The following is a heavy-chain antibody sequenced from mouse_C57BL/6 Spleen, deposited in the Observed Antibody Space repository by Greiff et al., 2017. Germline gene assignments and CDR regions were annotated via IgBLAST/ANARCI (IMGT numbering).Heavy chain of an antibody. CDR1: GFTFSDFY. Sequence: EVKLMESGGGLVQSGRSLRLSCATSGFTFSDFYMEWVRQAPGKGLGWIAASRNKANDYTTEYSASVKGRFIVSRDTSQSILYLQMNALRAVSTAIYYCAGGQEVVADWYFDVWGTGTTVTVSS. J-gene: IGHJ1*03. CDR2: SRNKANDYTT. D-gene: IGHD1-1*01. CDR3: AGGQEVVADWYFDV. V-gene: IGHV7-1*01.